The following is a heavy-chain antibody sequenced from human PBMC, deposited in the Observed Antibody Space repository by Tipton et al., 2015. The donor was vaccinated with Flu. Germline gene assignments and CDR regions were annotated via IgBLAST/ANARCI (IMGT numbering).Heavy chain of an antibody. CDR3: ARRDCAGGICYSRVYDAFDI. J-gene: IGHJ3*02. CDR1: GGSISSSRYY. D-gene: IGHD2-8*02. V-gene: IGHV4-39*07. CDR2: IYHSGST. Sequence: TLSLTCTVSGGSISSSRYYWGWIRQPPGKGLEWIGSIYHSGSTYYNPSLKSRVTISVDTSKNQFSLKLGSVTAGDTAVYYCARRDCAGGICYSRVYDAFDIWGQGTLVTVSS.